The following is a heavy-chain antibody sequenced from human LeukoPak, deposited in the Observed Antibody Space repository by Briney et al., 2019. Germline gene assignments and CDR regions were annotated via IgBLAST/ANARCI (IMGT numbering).Heavy chain of an antibody. D-gene: IGHD2-8*01. J-gene: IGHJ4*02. Sequence: PWETLSLTCVASGGPISNPNWWSMGLQPPGQGQWCIWEISLTGLTHYNPSLESRVTVSLDKSKNQLSLKLTSVSAADTAVYYCSSENGAFSPFDYWGQGTLVTVLS. V-gene: IGHV4/OR15-8*02. CDR3: SSENGAFSPFDY. CDR2: ISLTGLT. CDR1: GGPISNPNW.